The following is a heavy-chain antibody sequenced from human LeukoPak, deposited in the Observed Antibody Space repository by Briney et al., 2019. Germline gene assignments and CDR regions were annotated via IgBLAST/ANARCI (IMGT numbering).Heavy chain of an antibody. V-gene: IGHV3-30*02. Sequence: GGSLRLSCAASGFTFSSYGMHWVRQAPGKGLEWVAFIRYDGSNKYYADSVKGRFTISRDNSKNTLYLQMNSLRAEDTAVYYCARDGSGVRGADKTYYYYYMDVWGKGTTVTVSS. CDR2: IRYDGSNK. CDR1: GFTFSSYG. J-gene: IGHJ6*03. D-gene: IGHD3-10*01. CDR3: ARDGSGVRGADKTYYYYYMDV.